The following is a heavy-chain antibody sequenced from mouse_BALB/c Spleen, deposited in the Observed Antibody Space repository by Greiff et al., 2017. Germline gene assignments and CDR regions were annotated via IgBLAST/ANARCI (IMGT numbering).Heavy chain of an antibody. CDR1: GYSFTSYW. V-gene: IGHV1-5*01. J-gene: IGHJ2*01. D-gene: IGHD2-1*01. Sequence: EVQLQQSGTVLARPGASVKMSCKASGYSFTSYWMHWVKQRPGQGLEWIGAIYPGNSDTSYNQKFKGKAKLTAVTSASTAYMELSSLTNEDSAVYYCTRKPHYGNYGPCYFDYWGQGTTLTVSS. CDR2: IYPGNSDT. CDR3: TRKPHYGNYGPCYFDY.